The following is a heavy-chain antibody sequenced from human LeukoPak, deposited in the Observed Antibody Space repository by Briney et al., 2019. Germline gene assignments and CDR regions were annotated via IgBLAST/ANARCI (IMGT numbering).Heavy chain of an antibody. V-gene: IGHV3-9*01. J-gene: IGHJ2*01. Sequence: PGRSLRLSCAASGFTFDDYAMPWVRQAPGKGLEWVSGISWNSGSIGYADSVKGRFTISRDNAKNSLYLQMNSLRAEDTALYYCAATVVTSWYFDLWGRGTLVTVSS. CDR2: ISWNSGSI. CDR3: AATVVTSWYFDL. CDR1: GFTFDDYA. D-gene: IGHD4-23*01.